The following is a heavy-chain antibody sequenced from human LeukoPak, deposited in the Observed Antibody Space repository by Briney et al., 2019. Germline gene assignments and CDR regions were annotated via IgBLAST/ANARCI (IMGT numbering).Heavy chain of an antibody. V-gene: IGHV4-30-4*01. Sequence: SQTLSLTCTVSGGSISSGDYYWSWIRQPPGKGLEWIGYIYYSGSTYYNPSLKSRVTISVDTSKNQFSLKLSSVTAADTAVYYCARVRYYGSGERNTWFDPWGQGTLVTVSS. CDR3: ARVRYYGSGERNTWFDP. CDR1: GGSISSGDYY. D-gene: IGHD3-10*01. CDR2: IYYSGST. J-gene: IGHJ5*02.